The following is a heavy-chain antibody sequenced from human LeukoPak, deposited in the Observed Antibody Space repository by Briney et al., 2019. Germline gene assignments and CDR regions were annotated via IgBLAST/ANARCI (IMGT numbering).Heavy chain of an antibody. V-gene: IGHV4-39*01. D-gene: IGHD2-2*01. CDR3: ARRRCSSTSCSDY. CDR2: IYYSGST. J-gene: IGHJ4*02. CDR1: GGSISSSSYY. Sequence: PSETLSLTCTVFGGSISSSSYYWGWIRQPPGKGLEWIGSIYYSGSTYYNPSLKSRVTISVDTSKNQFSLKLSSVTAADTAVYYCARRRCSSTSCSDYWGQGTLVTVSS.